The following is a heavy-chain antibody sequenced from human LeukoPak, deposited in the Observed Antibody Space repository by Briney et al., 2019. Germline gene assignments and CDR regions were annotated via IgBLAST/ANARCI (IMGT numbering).Heavy chain of an antibody. Sequence: PGGSLRLSCAASGFTFSSYWMGWVRQAPGKGLEWVANMKLDGSEEYYVDSVKGRFTISRDNAKNSLYLQMNSLRVDDTAVYYCTRWARYCSGGSCYSWFDPWGQGTLVTVSS. J-gene: IGHJ5*02. V-gene: IGHV3-7*01. CDR3: TRWARYCSGGSCYSWFDP. CDR2: MKLDGSEE. D-gene: IGHD2-15*01. CDR1: GFTFSSYW.